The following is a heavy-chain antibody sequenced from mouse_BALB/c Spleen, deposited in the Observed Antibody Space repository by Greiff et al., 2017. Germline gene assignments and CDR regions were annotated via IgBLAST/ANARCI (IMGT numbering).Heavy chain of an antibody. CDR3: DRAIWLLYAMDY. J-gene: IGHJ4*01. CDR1: GFSLTSYG. V-gene: IGHV2-9*02. CDR2: IWAGGST. Sequence: QVQLQQSGPGLVAPSQSLSITCTVSGFSLTSYGVHWVRQPPGKGLEWLGVIWAGGSTNYNSALMSRLSISKDNSKSQVFLKMNSLQTDDTAMYYCDRAIWLLYAMDYWGRGPSDTVSS. D-gene: IGHD2-2*01.